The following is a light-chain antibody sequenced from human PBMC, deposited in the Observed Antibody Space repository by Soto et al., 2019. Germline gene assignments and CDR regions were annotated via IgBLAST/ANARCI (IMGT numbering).Light chain of an antibody. CDR3: QQLRTYPLT. Sequence: DIQLTQSPSFLSASVGDRVTITCRASQGISDYLAWYQQEPGSAPKLLIYGASTLQSEVPSRFSGSGSGTEFSLTISSLQPEDFATYFCQQLRTYPLTFGGGTRVEIK. J-gene: IGKJ4*01. CDR2: GAS. V-gene: IGKV1-9*01. CDR1: QGISDY.